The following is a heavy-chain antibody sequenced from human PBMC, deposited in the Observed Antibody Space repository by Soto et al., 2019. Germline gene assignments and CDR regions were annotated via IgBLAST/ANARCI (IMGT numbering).Heavy chain of an antibody. D-gene: IGHD2-21*02. CDR2: IYYSGST. V-gene: IGHV4-31*03. CDR1: GGSISSGGYY. J-gene: IGHJ4*02. Sequence: SETLSLTCTVSGGSISSGGYYWSWIRQHPGKGLEWIGYIYYSGSTYYNPSLKSRVTISVDTSKNQFSLKLSSVTAADTAVYYCARGFMGKSSQPLLLEYYFDYWDQGTLVTVSS. CDR3: ARGFMGKSSQPLLLEYYFDY.